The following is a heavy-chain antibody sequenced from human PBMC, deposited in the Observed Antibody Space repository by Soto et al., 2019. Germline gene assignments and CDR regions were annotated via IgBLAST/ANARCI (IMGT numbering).Heavy chain of an antibody. CDR2: SNHVGNT. V-gene: IGHV4-34*01. Sequence: QVQLQQWGAGLLKPSETLSLTCAVYGGSFSGYYWSWIRQPPGKGLEWIGESNHVGNTNYNPSLKSXXPXSXXTSKNQFSLRLTSVTAADTAVYYCARVLIPAVTTDWGQGTLVSVSS. CDR1: GGSFSGYY. J-gene: IGHJ4*02. D-gene: IGHD5-18*01. CDR3: ARVLIPAVTTD.